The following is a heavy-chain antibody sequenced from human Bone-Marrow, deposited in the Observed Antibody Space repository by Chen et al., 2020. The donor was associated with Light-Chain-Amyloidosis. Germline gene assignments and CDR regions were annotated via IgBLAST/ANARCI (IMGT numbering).Heavy chain of an antibody. CDR3: ARDPPGGRSHLDY. CDR1: GYTFSDYY. V-gene: IGHV1-2*02. D-gene: IGHD1-26*01. CDR2: INPKSGGT. Sequence: QVQLVQSGAEVKKPGASVKVSCQASGYTFSDYYMHWVRQAPGQGLEWMGWINPKSGGTNYAQKFQGRVTMTRDTSITTAYMELSRLRSDDTAVYYCARDPPGGRSHLDYWSQGTLVTVSS. J-gene: IGHJ4*02.